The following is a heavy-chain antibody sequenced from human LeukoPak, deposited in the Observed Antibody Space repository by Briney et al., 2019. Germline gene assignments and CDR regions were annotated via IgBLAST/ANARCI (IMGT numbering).Heavy chain of an antibody. V-gene: IGHV4-38-2*01. J-gene: IGHJ4*02. D-gene: IGHD3-22*01. CDR3: ARLRNSSGHFYFYYFDY. CDR1: GDSISGSY. Sequence: SESLSLTCAVSGDSISGSYWGWIRQLPGKGLEWIGSIYHSGSTYYNPSLKSRVTISVDTSKNQFSLKLSSATAADTAVYYCARLRNSSGHFYFYYFDYWGQGTLVTVSS. CDR2: IYHSGST.